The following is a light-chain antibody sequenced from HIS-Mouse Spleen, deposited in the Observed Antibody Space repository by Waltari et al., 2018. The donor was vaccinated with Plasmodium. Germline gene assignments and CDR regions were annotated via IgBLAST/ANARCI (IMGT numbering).Light chain of an antibody. V-gene: IGLV2-8*01. CDR3: SSYAGSNNLV. Sequence: QSALTQPPSASGSPGQSVTISCTGPSSDVGGYNHVSWYHQHPGKAPKLMIYEVSKRPSGVPDRFSGSKSGNTASLTVSGLQAEDEADYYCSSYAGSNNLVFGGGTKLTVL. CDR2: EVS. CDR1: SSDVGGYNH. J-gene: IGLJ2*01.